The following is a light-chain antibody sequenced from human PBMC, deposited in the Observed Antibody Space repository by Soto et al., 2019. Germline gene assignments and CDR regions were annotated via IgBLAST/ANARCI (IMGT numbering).Light chain of an antibody. CDR3: SSYANLTTWV. J-gene: IGLJ3*02. V-gene: IGLV2-14*01. Sequence: QSALTQPASVSGTPGQSITISCTGSRSDAGDHNSVSWYQQHPGKDPKVIIYEVSDRPSGVADRFSGSKSGNTASLNISGLEAEDEGDYYGSSYANLTTWVFAGGTRLAVL. CDR1: RSDAGDHNS. CDR2: EVS.